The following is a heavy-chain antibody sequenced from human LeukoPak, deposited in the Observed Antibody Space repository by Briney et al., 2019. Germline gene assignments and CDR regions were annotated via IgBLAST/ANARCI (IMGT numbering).Heavy chain of an antibody. D-gene: IGHD3-10*01. J-gene: IGHJ4*02. CDR1: GGSISSYY. CDR3: ASLVRGSPLGFDY. V-gene: IGHV4-4*07. CDR2: IYTSGST. Sequence: PSETLSLTCTVSGGSISSYYCSWIRQPAGKGLEWIGRIYTSGSTNYNPSLKSRITMSVDTSKNQFSLKLSSVTAADTAVYYCASLVRGSPLGFDYWGQGTLVTVSS.